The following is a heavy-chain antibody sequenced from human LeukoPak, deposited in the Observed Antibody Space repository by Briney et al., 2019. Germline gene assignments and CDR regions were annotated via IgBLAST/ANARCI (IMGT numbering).Heavy chain of an antibody. V-gene: IGHV1-18*01. CDR1: GYTFTSYD. CDR2: ISAYNGNT. Sequence: PLASVKVSCKASGYTFTSYDISWVRQAPGQGLEWMGWISAYNGNTNYAQKLQGRVTLTTDTSTSTAYMELRSLRSDDTAVYYCARGGGGYSYGYDASFDYWGQGTLVTVSS. J-gene: IGHJ4*02. D-gene: IGHD5-18*01. CDR3: ARGGGGYSYGYDASFDY.